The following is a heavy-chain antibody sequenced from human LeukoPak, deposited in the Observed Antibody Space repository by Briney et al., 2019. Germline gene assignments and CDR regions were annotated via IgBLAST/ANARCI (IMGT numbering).Heavy chain of an antibody. Sequence: KPSETLSLTCTVSGGSISSSSYYWGWIRQPPGKGLEWIGSIYYSGSTYYNPSLKSRVTISVDTSKNQLSLKLSSGTAADTAVYFCARSGGLWLLTYYFDYWGQGTLVTVSS. CDR1: GGSISSSSYY. V-gene: IGHV4-39*07. CDR3: ARSGGLWLLTYYFDY. CDR2: IYYSGST. J-gene: IGHJ4*02. D-gene: IGHD3-22*01.